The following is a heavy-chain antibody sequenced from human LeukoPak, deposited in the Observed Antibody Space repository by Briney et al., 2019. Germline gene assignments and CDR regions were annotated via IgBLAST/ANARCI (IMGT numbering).Heavy chain of an antibody. Sequence: PGGSLRLSCAASGFTFRNYYMSWVRQAPGKGLEWVAVIWYDGSNKYYADSVKGRFTISRDNSKNTLYLQMNSLRAEDTAVYYCAREGYYRDYFDYWGQGTLVTVSS. CDR2: IWYDGSNK. CDR1: GFTFRNYY. D-gene: IGHD3-3*01. V-gene: IGHV3-33*08. J-gene: IGHJ4*02. CDR3: AREGYYRDYFDY.